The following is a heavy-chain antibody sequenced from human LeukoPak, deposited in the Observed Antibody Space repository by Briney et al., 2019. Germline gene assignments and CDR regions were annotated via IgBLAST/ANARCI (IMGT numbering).Heavy chain of an antibody. CDR1: GGSISSGGYS. D-gene: IGHD3-10*01. Sequence: SETLSLTRAVSGGSISSGGYSWSWIRQPPGKGLEWIGYIYHSGSTYYNPSLKSRVTISVDRSKNQFSLKLSSVTAADTAVYYCARNYYYGSGSLFDYWGQGTLVTVSS. V-gene: IGHV4-30-2*01. CDR3: ARNYYYGSGSLFDY. J-gene: IGHJ4*02. CDR2: IYHSGST.